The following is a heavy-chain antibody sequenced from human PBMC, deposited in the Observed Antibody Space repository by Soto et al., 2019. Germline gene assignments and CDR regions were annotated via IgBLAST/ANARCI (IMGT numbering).Heavy chain of an antibody. J-gene: IGHJ4*02. V-gene: IGHV3-23*01. CDR1: GFTFSSYA. CDR3: AKAPPEWLTXFDY. D-gene: IGHD3-3*01. Sequence: GGSLRLSCAASGFTFSSYAMSWVRQAPGKGLECVSTISGSGGSTYYADSVKGRFTISRDNSKNTLYLQMNSLRAEDTAVYYCAKAPPEWLTXFDYWAQRTLVTVSS. CDR2: ISGSGGST.